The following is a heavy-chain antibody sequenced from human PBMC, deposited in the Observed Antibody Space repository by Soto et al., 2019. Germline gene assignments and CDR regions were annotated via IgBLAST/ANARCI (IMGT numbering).Heavy chain of an antibody. Sequence: SETLSLTCAVYGGSFSGYYWSWIRQPPGKGLEWIGDINYSGSTNYNPSLKSRVTISVDTSKNQFSLKLSSVTAADTAVYYCARQEGYCSSTSCPVDYWGQGTLVTVSS. V-gene: IGHV4-34*01. CDR3: ARQEGYCSSTSCPVDY. CDR2: INYSGST. J-gene: IGHJ4*02. CDR1: GGSFSGYY. D-gene: IGHD2-2*01.